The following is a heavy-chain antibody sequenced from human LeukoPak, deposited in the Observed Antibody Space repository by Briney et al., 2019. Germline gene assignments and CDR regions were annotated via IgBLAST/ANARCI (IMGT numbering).Heavy chain of an antibody. CDR1: GGTFSSYA. V-gene: IGHV1-2*02. J-gene: IGHJ3*02. CDR2: INPNSGGT. Sequence: VSVKVSCKASGGTFSSYAISWVRQAPGQGLEWMGWINPNSGGTNYAQKFQGRVTMTRDTSISTAYMELSRLRSDDTAVYYCARVGVPMVAFDIWGQGTMVTVSS. D-gene: IGHD1-26*01. CDR3: ARVGVPMVAFDI.